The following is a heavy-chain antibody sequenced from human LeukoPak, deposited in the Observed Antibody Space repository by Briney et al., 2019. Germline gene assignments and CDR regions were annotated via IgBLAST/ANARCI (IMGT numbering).Heavy chain of an antibody. Sequence: LTGGSLRLSCAASGFTFSSYWMSWVRQAPGKGLEWVANIKQDGSEKYYVDSVKGRFTISRDNAKNSLYLQMNSLKAEDTAVYYCAPLGVVISSQANDAFDIWGQGTMVTVSS. D-gene: IGHD3-3*01. CDR1: GFTFSSYW. CDR3: APLGVVISSQANDAFDI. J-gene: IGHJ3*02. CDR2: IKQDGSEK. V-gene: IGHV3-7*01.